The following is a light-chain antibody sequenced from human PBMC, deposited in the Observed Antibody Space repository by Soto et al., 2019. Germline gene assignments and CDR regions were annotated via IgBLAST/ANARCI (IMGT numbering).Light chain of an antibody. CDR3: HQYGSSPWT. Sequence: EIVLTQSPGTLSLSPGERATLSCRASQSVSSSYLAWYQQKPGQAPRLLIYDASSRATGIPDRFSGSGSETDFTLTISRVEPEDFAVYSCHQYGSSPWTFGQGTYVEIK. CDR2: DAS. J-gene: IGKJ1*01. V-gene: IGKV3-20*01. CDR1: QSVSSSY.